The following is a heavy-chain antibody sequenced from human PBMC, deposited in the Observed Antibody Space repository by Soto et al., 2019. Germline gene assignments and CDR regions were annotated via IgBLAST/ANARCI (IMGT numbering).Heavy chain of an antibody. V-gene: IGHV1-69*04. CDR2: IIPILGIA. Sequence: ASVKVSCKASGGTFSSYTISWVRQAPGQGLEWMGRIIPILGIANYAQKFQGRVTITADKSTSTAYMELSSLRSEDTAVYYCARDHCSGGSGHPKLTKDIPYFDYWGQGTLVTVSS. CDR3: ARDHCSGGSGHPKLTKDIPYFDY. CDR1: GGTFSSYT. J-gene: IGHJ4*02. D-gene: IGHD2-15*01.